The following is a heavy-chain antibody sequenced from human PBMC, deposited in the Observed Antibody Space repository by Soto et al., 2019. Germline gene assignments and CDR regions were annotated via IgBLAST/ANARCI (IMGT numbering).Heavy chain of an antibody. CDR3: ACHSRYCSSTSRLAF. Sequence: SETLSLTCTVSGGSISSYYWSWIRQPPGKGLEWVGYIYYSGSTNYNPSLKSRVTISVDTSKNQFSLKLSSVTAADTAVYYCACHSRYCSSTSRLAFRAQGNLVTVSS. V-gene: IGHV4-59*08. D-gene: IGHD2-2*01. CDR1: GGSISSYY. CDR2: IYYSGST. J-gene: IGHJ4*02.